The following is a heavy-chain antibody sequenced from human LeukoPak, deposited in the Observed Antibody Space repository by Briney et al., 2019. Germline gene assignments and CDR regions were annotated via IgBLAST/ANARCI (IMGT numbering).Heavy chain of an antibody. CDR1: GGSISSGGYS. CDR3: AQSQRVNYDFWSGHYYYGMDV. CDR2: IYYSGST. D-gene: IGHD3-3*01. V-gene: IGHV4-30-2*03. Sequence: SQTLSLTCAVSGGSISSGGYSWSWIRQPPGKGLEWIGYIYYSGSTYYNPSLKSRVTISVDTSKNQFSLKLSSVTAADTAVYYCAQSQRVNYDFWSGHYYYGMDVWGQGITVTVSS. J-gene: IGHJ6*02.